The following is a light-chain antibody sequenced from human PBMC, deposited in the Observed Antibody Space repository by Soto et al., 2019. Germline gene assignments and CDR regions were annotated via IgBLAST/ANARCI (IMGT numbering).Light chain of an antibody. CDR2: DAS. CDR3: QQYNNWRT. CDR1: QSVSSN. J-gene: IGKJ1*01. Sequence: EIVMTQSPATLSVSPGERATLSCRASQSVSSNLAWYQQKPGQAPRLLIHDASTRANGTPASFSGSGSWTEFTLTISSLQSEDSAVYYWQQYNNWRTVGQGTKVEIK. V-gene: IGKV3-15*01.